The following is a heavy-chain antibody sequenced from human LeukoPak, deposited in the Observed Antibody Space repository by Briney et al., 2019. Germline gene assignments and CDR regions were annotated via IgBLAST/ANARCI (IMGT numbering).Heavy chain of an antibody. CDR1: GCSISSDY. D-gene: IGHD3-3*02. J-gene: IGHJ4*02. V-gene: IGHV4-59*01. CDR3: ARGPYLAFPDY. Sequence: SETLSLTCSVSGCSISSDYYTWIRQPPGKGLEWIGYMSDIGSSSYSPSLNSRGTILVETSKNQVSLTLASVTAADTAVYFCARGPYLAFPDYWGQGTLVTVSP. CDR2: MSDIGSS.